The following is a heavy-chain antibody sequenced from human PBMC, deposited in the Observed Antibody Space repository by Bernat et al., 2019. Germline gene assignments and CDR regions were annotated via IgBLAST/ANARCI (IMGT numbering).Heavy chain of an antibody. CDR1: GYTFTDYN. Sequence: EVQLQQSGPELVKPGASVKIPCKASGYTFTDYNMDWVKQSHGKSLEWIGDINPNNGGTIYNQKFKGKATSTVDKSSSTAYMELRSLTSEDTAVYYCARLGTTVVAPYFDYWGQGTTLTVSS. CDR3: ARLGTTVVAPYFDY. D-gene: IGHD4-23*01. CDR2: INPNNGGT. J-gene: IGHJ4*01. V-gene: IGHV1-69-2*01.